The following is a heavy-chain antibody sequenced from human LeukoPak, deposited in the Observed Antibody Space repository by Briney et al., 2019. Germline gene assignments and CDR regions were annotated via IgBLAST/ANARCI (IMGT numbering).Heavy chain of an antibody. CDR1: GGSISSSGYS. CDR2: IYHSGST. J-gene: IGHJ4*02. Sequence: SETLSLTCAVSGGSISSSGYSWIWIRQPPGKGLEWIGYIYHSGSTYYNPSLKSRVTISVDRSKNQFSLKLSSVTAADTAVYYCARDLGSYGLFDYWGQGTLVTVSS. V-gene: IGHV4-30-2*01. CDR3: ARDLGSYGLFDY. D-gene: IGHD3-10*01.